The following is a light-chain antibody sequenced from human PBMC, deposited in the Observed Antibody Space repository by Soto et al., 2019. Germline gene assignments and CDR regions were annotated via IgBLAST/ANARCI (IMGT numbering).Light chain of an antibody. V-gene: IGLV2-14*03. CDR1: SSDVGGYNF. Sequence: QSVLTQPASVFGSPGQSITFSCTGTSSDVGGYNFVSWYQQHPGKAPKLMIYEVSSRPSGVSNRFSGSKSGNTASLTISGPQTEDEADYYWRFHKNRTTCVFGTGTKLTVL. J-gene: IGLJ1*01. CDR3: RFHKNRTTCV. CDR2: EVS.